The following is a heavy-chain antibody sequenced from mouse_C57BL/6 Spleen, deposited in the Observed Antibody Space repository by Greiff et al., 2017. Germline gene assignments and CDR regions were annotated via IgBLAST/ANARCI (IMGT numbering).Heavy chain of an antibody. J-gene: IGHJ4*01. Sequence: VQLQQPGAELVKPGASVKMSCKASGYTFTSYWITWVKQRPGQGLEWIGDIYPGSGSTNYNEKFKSKATLTVDTSSSTAYMQLSSLTSEDSAVYYYARGDDYDDYYAMDYWGQGTSVTVSS. CDR3: ARGDDYDDYYAMDY. CDR2: IYPGSGST. V-gene: IGHV1-55*01. D-gene: IGHD2-4*01. CDR1: GYTFTSYW.